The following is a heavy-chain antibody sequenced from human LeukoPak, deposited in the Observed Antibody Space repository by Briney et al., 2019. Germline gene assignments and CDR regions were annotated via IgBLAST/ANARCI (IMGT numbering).Heavy chain of an antibody. Sequence: GGSLRLSCAASGFTVSSNYMSWVRQAPGKGLEWVSVIYSGGSTYYADSVKGRFTISRDNSKNTLYLQMNSPRAEDTAVYYCARAPKTGAYDFDYWGQGTLVTVSS. CDR2: IYSGGST. D-gene: IGHD1-14*01. CDR1: GFTVSSNY. V-gene: IGHV3-66*01. CDR3: ARAPKTGAYDFDY. J-gene: IGHJ4*02.